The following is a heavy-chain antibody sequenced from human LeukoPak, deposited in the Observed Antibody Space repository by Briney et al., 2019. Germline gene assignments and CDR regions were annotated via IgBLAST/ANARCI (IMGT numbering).Heavy chain of an antibody. D-gene: IGHD1-14*01. J-gene: IGHJ4*02. CDR1: GFTFSSYG. CDR2: LYSDGNT. Sequence: SGGSLRLSCAASGFTFSSYGMHWVRQAPGKGLEWVAVLYSDGNTKYADSVQGRFTISRDNSKNTLYLEMNSLSPDDTAVYYCARGVEPLAANTLAYWGQGTLVTVSS. V-gene: IGHV3-NL1*01. CDR3: ARGVEPLAANTLAY.